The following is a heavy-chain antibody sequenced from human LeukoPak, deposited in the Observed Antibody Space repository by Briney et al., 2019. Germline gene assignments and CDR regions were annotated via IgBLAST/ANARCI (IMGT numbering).Heavy chain of an antibody. CDR3: TTASVTMVRGVINPGAFDV. CDR2: IMSKTDGGTT. CDR1: GFTFSNTW. J-gene: IGHJ3*01. V-gene: IGHV3-15*01. Sequence: GGSLRLSCAASGFTFSNTWMSWVRQAPGKGLEWVGRIMSKTDGGTTAYAAPVKGRFTISRDDSKNTLYLQMKGLETEDTAVYYCTTASVTMVRGVINPGAFDVWGLGTMVIVSS. D-gene: IGHD3-10*01.